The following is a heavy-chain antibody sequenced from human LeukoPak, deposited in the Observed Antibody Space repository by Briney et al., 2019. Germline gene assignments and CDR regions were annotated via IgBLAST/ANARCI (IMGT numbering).Heavy chain of an antibody. V-gene: IGHV3-7*01. Sequence: GGSLRLSCAASGFTFSSYWMSWVRQAPGKGLEWVANIKQDGSEKYYVDSVKGRFTISRDNAKNSLYLQMNSLRAEDTAVYYCARDIGAVADHYYFDYWGQGTLVTVSS. CDR2: IKQDGSEK. J-gene: IGHJ4*02. CDR1: GFTFSSYW. CDR3: ARDIGAVADHYYFDY. D-gene: IGHD6-19*01.